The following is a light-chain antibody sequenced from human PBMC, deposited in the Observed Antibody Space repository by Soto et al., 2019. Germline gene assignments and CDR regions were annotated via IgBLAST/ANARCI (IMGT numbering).Light chain of an antibody. CDR1: SSDVGAYNY. V-gene: IGLV2-11*01. J-gene: IGLJ2*01. CDR3: CSYAGSYSYVV. Sequence: QSALTQPRSVSGSPGQSVTISCTGTSSDVGAYNYVSWYQRHPGKAPKLILYDVNKRPSGVPDRFSGSKSGNTASLTISGLQAEDEASYYCCSYAGSYSYVVFGGGTKLTVL. CDR2: DVN.